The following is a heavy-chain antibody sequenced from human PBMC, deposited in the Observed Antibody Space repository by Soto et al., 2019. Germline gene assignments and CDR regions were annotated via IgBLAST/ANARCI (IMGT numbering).Heavy chain of an antibody. V-gene: IGHV3-9*01. CDR1: GFSIDDFA. D-gene: IGHD4-17*01. J-gene: IGHJ5*02. CDR3: AKDNTGRYGDYESTWFEP. Sequence: GGSLRLSCAASGFSIDDFAMHWVRQAPGKGLEWVSSISWDSGKIGYADSVTGRFSVSRDNAKNSLFLQMSSLKPEDTAFYFCAKDNTGRYGDYESTWFEPWGQGTLVTVSS. CDR2: ISWDSGKI.